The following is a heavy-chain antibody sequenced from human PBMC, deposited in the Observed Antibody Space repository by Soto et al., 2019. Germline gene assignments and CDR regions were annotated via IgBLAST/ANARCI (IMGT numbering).Heavy chain of an antibody. CDR2: IYYSGST. V-gene: IGHV4-39*01. D-gene: IGHD1-26*01. Sequence: SETLSLTCTVSGGSITSSSYYWGWIRQPPGKGLEWIGSIYYSGSTYYNPSLKSRVTISVDTSKNQFSLKLSSVTAADTAMYYCARRVPRNSGLEIFDYWGQGTLVTVSS. CDR3: ARRVPRNSGLEIFDY. J-gene: IGHJ4*02. CDR1: GGSITSSSYY.